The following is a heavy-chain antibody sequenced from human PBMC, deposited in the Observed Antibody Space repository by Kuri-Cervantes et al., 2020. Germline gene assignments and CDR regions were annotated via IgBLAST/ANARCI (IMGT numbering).Heavy chain of an antibody. CDR1: GYTFAHYG. J-gene: IGHJ3*02. CDR3: ARVKHYYDSSVHAFDI. V-gene: IGHV1-69*05. CDR2: IIPIFGTA. Sequence: SVKVSCKTSGYTFAHYGISWVRQAPGQGLEWIGGIIPIFGTANYAQKFQGRVTITTDESTSTAYMELSSLRSEDTAVYYCARVKHYYDSSVHAFDIWGQGTMVTVSS. D-gene: IGHD3-22*01.